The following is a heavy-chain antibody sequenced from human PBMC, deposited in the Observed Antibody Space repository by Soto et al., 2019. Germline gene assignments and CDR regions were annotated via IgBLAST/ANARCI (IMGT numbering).Heavy chain of an antibody. CDR1: GGSITSSSYY. CDR3: AKLPGADYGGIFDP. V-gene: IGHV4-39*01. D-gene: IGHD4-17*01. Sequence: SETLSLTCTVSGGSITSSSYYWGWIRQPPGKGLEWIGSIYYSGNTYYNLSLKSRVTISVDTAKNQFSLKLSSVTAADTAVYYCAKLPGADYGGIFDPWGQGTLVTFSS. CDR2: IYYSGNT. J-gene: IGHJ5*02.